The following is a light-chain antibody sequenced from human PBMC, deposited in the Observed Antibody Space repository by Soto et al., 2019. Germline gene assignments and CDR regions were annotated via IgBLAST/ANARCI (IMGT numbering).Light chain of an antibody. V-gene: IGLV2-14*03. J-gene: IGLJ1*01. CDR3: SSSTTSSTVV. Sequence: QSVLTQPASVFGSPGQSITISCTGTSSDVGGYNFVSWYQQHPGKAPKLMIYEVSNRPSGVSNRFSGSKSGNTASLTISGLQPEDEDDYYCSSSTTSSTVVFGTGTKVTVL. CDR1: SSDVGGYNF. CDR2: EVS.